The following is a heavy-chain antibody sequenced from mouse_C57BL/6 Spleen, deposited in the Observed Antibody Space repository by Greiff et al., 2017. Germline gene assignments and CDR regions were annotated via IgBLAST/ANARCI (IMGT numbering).Heavy chain of an antibody. D-gene: IGHD2-3*01. CDR2: INPNNGGT. J-gene: IGHJ2*01. Sequence: EVQLQQSGPELVKPGASVKISCKASGYTFTDYYMNWVKQSHGKSLEWIGDINPNNGGTSYNQKFKGKATLTVDKSSSTAYMELRSLTSEDSAVYYCAGYDPPFAYWGQGTTLTVSS. CDR3: AGYDPPFAY. CDR1: GYTFTDYY. V-gene: IGHV1-26*01.